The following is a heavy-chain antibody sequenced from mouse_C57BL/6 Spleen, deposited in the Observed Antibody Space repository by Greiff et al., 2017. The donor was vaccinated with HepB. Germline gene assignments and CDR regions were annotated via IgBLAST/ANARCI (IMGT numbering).Heavy chain of an antibody. CDR1: GYTFTSYW. D-gene: IGHD2-5*01. V-gene: IGHV1-74*01. Sequence: QVHVKQPGAELVKPGASVKVSCKASGYTFTSYWMHWVKQRPGQGLEWIGRIHPSDSDTNYNQKFKGKATLTVDKSSSTAYMQLSSLTSEDSAVYYCAINSKFAYWGQGTLVTVSA. J-gene: IGHJ3*01. CDR2: IHPSDSDT. CDR3: AINSKFAY.